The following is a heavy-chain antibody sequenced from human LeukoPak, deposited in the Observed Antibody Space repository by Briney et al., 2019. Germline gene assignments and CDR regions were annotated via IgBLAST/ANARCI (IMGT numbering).Heavy chain of an antibody. V-gene: IGHV1-2*02. D-gene: IGHD3-16*02. Sequence: GASVKVSCKASGYTFTGYYMHWVRQAPGQGLEWMGWINPNSGGTNYAQKFQGRVTMTRDTSISTAYMELSRLRSDDTAVYYCARDRLIVSHRLGDDYVWGSYRYLGDDYWGQGTLVTVSS. J-gene: IGHJ4*02. CDR2: INPNSGGT. CDR3: ARDRLIVSHRLGDDYVWGSYRYLGDDY. CDR1: GYTFTGYY.